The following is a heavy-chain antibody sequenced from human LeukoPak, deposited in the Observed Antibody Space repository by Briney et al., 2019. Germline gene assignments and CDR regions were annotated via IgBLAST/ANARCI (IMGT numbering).Heavy chain of an antibody. CDR2: INPNSGGT. CDR3: ARDRYGSGSGLRYYYMDV. V-gene: IGHV1-2*02. Sequence: ASVKVSCKASGYTFTSYGISWVRQAPGQGLEWMGWINPNSGGTNYAQKFQGRVTMTRDTSISTAYMELSRLRSDDTAVYYCARDRYGSGSGLRYYYMDVWGKGTTVTISS. D-gene: IGHD3-10*01. CDR1: GYTFTSYG. J-gene: IGHJ6*03.